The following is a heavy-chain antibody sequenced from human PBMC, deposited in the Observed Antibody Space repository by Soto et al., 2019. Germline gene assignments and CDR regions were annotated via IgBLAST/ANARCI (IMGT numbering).Heavy chain of an antibody. J-gene: IGHJ6*02. CDR1: GYSFTTYG. Sequence: QVQLVQSRGEVKKPGASVKVSCKTSGYSFTTYGISWVRQAPGQGLEWMGWISGYNGNTNYAQKLKGRLTMTTDTSTSTAYMELRSLKSDDTAVYYCARAGTAPYYYYGMDVWGQGSTVTVSS. CDR3: ARAGTAPYYYYGMDV. D-gene: IGHD1-1*01. V-gene: IGHV1-18*01. CDR2: ISGYNGNT.